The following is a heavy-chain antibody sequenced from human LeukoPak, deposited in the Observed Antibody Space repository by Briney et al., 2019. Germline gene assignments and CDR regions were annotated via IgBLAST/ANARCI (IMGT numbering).Heavy chain of an antibody. D-gene: IGHD3-22*01. V-gene: IGHV3-21*06. J-gene: IGHJ4*02. Sequence: GGSLRLSCAASGFTFSSYSMSWVRQAPGKGLEWVSSISSSSSYIYYADSVKGRFTTSRDNAKSSLYLQMNSLGAEDTAVYYCARGSYDSNGYQIDYWGQGTLVTVSS. CDR1: GFTFSSYS. CDR3: ARGSYDSNGYQIDY. CDR2: ISSSSSYI.